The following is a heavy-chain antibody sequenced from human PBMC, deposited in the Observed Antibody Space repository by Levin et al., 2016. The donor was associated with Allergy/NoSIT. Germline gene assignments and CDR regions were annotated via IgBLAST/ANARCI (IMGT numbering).Heavy chain of an antibody. CDR2: ISSSSSTI. CDR3: ARAYWDYYYYYMDV. D-gene: IGHD2-8*02. J-gene: IGHJ6*03. Sequence: GGSLRLSCAASGFTFSSYSMNWVRQAPGKGLEWVSYISSSSSTIYYADSVKGRFTISRDNAKNSLYLQMNSLRAEDTAVYYCARAYWDYYYYYMDVWGKGTTVTVSS. V-gene: IGHV3-48*01. CDR1: GFTFSSYS.